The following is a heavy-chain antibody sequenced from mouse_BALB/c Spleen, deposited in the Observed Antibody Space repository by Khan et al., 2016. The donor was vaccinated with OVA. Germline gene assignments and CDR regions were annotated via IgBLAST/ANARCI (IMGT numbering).Heavy chain of an antibody. CDR1: GFTFSTYT. CDR2: ISSGGSYT. CDR3: TSGNYGYFDV. D-gene: IGHD2-1*01. J-gene: IGHJ1*01. V-gene: IGHV5-6-4*01. Sequence: EVELVESGGGLVKPGGSLKLSCAASGFTFSTYTMSWVRQTPEKRLEWVATISSGGSYTYYPDSVKGRFTITRDNAKNTLYLQMSRLKSEDTAMYYCTSGNYGYFDVWGAGTTVTVSS.